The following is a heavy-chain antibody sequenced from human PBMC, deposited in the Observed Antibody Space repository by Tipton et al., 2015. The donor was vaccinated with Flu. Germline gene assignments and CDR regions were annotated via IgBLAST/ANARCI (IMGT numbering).Heavy chain of an antibody. CDR2: IYYSGST. D-gene: IGHD4-17*01. CDR3: ARDSCGDYEGFDY. V-gene: IGHV4-59*01. Sequence: GLVKPSETLSLTCTVSGGSISSYYWSWIRQPPGKGLEWIGYIYYSGSTNYNPSLKSRVTISVDTSKNQFSLKLSSVTAADTAVYYCARDSCGDYEGFDYWGQGTLVTVSS. CDR1: GGSISSYY. J-gene: IGHJ4*02.